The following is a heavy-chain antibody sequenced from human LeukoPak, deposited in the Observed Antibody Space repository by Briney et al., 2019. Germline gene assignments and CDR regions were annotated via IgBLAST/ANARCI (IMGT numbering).Heavy chain of an antibody. CDR2: ISTSGSSV. CDR3: ARDATTELGTVYMDV. Sequence: PGGSLRLSCAASGFTFSIYEINWVRQAPGKGLEWLSHISTSGSSVHYADSVKGRFTISRDNAENSLYLQMDSLRVEDTAVYFCARDATTELGTVYMDVWGKGTTVTISS. CDR1: GFTFSIYE. D-gene: IGHD1-1*01. V-gene: IGHV3-48*03. J-gene: IGHJ6*03.